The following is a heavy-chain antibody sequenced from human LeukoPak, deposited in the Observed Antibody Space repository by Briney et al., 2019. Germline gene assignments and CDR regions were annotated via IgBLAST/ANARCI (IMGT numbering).Heavy chain of an antibody. CDR2: IYYSGST. J-gene: IGHJ3*01. CDR1: GGSISSYY. D-gene: IGHD3-22*01. CDR3: ARLLDNDISGDPDTFDV. V-gene: IGHV4-59*01. Sequence: PSETLPLTCTVSGGSISSYYWSWIRQPPGKGLEWIGYIYYSGSTNYNPSLKSRVTISVDTSKKQFSLKLTSVTSADTAVYSCARLLDNDISGDPDTFDVWGQGTTVIVSS.